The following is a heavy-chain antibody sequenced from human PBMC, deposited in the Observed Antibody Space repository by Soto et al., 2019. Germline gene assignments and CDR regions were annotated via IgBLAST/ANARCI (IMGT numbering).Heavy chain of an antibody. CDR3: ARGWGRWPHEKPGDY. CDR2: MNPNSGNA. Sequence: QVQLVQSGAEVKKPGASVIVSCKASGYTFTTYDINWVRQATGQGLEWMGWMNPNSGNAGYAHQFQGRVTMTRNTAISTVYMEVNSLTSEATAAYYCARGWGRWPHEKPGDYWGQGTLVTVSS. V-gene: IGHV1-8*01. D-gene: IGHD3-16*01. J-gene: IGHJ4*02. CDR1: GYTFTTYD.